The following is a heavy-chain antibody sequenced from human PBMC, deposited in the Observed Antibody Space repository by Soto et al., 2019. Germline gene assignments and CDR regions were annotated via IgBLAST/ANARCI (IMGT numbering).Heavy chain of an antibody. Sequence: VQLVESGGGLVQPGGSLRLSCAASGYTFSSYSMNWVRQAPGKGLEWVSYISSSSSTIFYADSVKGRFAISRDNAKNSLYLQMNSLRDEDTAVYYCARRGGSGWYIDYWGQGTLVTVSS. CDR3: ARRGGSGWYIDY. CDR2: ISSSSSTI. V-gene: IGHV3-48*02. D-gene: IGHD6-19*01. J-gene: IGHJ4*02. CDR1: GYTFSSYS.